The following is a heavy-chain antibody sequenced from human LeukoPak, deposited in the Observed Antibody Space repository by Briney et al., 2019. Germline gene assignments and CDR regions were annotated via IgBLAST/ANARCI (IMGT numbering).Heavy chain of an antibody. CDR3: ARRSMVRGVIGYYYYGMDV. J-gene: IGHJ6*02. V-gene: IGHV4-59*08. D-gene: IGHD3-10*01. CDR2: IYYSGST. CDR1: GGSISSYY. Sequence: SETLSLTCTVSGGSISSYYWSWIRQPPGKGLEWIGYIYYSGSTNYNPSLKSRVTISVDTSKNQFSLKLSSVTAADTAVYYCARRSMVRGVIGYYYYGMDVWGQGTAVTVSS.